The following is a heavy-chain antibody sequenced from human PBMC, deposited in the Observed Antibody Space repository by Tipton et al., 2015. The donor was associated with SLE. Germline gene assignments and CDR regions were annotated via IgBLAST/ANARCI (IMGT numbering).Heavy chain of an antibody. CDR1: GDSISANSYH. Sequence: PGLVKPSETLSLICTVSGDSISANSYHWGWVRQPPGKGLEWIGNVYYSGSTYYNPSLKSRVTISLDTSKNQFSLKVNSVTAADTAVYYCASLLWGGWPFNHWGQGTLVTVSS. D-gene: IGHD6-19*01. CDR3: ASLLWGGWPFNH. V-gene: IGHV4-39*07. CDR2: VYYSGST. J-gene: IGHJ4*02.